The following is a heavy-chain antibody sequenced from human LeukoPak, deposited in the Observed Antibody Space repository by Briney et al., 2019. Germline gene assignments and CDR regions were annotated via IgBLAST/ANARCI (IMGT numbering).Heavy chain of an antibody. Sequence: ASVKVSCKASGYTFTSYAMHWVRQAPGQRLEWMGWINAGNGNTKYSQEFRGRVTITRDTSASTAYMELSSLRSEDMAVYYCARELGSGWYDWFDPWGQGTLVTVSS. V-gene: IGHV1-3*03. J-gene: IGHJ5*02. D-gene: IGHD6-19*01. CDR3: ARELGSGWYDWFDP. CDR1: GYTFTSYA. CDR2: INAGNGNT.